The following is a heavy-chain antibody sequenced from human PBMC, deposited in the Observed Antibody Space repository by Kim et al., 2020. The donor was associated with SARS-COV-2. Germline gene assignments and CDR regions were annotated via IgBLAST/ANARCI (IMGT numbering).Heavy chain of an antibody. D-gene: IGHD3-10*01. Sequence: GGSLRLSCAASGFTFSDSSVYWVRQASGKGLEWVGRSRNKANSYATAYAASVKGRFTISRDDSKNTAYLQMNGLKTEGTAVYYCTRHGSGEYAIDVWGQRPTVTVPS. CDR3: TRHGSGEYAIDV. V-gene: IGHV3-73*01. CDR1: GFTFSDSS. J-gene: IGHJ6*02. CDR2: SRNKANSYAT.